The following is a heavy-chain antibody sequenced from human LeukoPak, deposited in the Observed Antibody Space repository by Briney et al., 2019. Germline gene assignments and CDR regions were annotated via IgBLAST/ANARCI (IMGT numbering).Heavy chain of an antibody. J-gene: IGHJ4*02. CDR1: GDSVSSTRAG. V-gene: IGHV6-1*01. CDR3: ARGPTPFDY. CDR2: AYYRSKWYY. Sequence: SQTLSLTCAISGDSVSSTRAGWSWIRLSPSRGLEWLGRAYYRSKWYYDYGVSVKSRIIISPDTSKNQFSLKLSSVTAADTAVYYCARGPTPFDYWGQGTLVTVSS.